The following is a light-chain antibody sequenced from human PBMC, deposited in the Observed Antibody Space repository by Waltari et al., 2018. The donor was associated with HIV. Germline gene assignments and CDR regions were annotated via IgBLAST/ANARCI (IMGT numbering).Light chain of an antibody. Sequence: QSVLTQQPPASGTPGQRVTISCSGTTSNIHENYVYWYQQLPGKAPRLLIYNDNQRPSGVPARFSGSKSGTSASLAIRGLRSEDEADYYCAAWDDSLSGQGVFGGGTKLTVL. J-gene: IGLJ3*02. V-gene: IGLV1-47*02. CDR2: NDN. CDR1: TSNIHENY. CDR3: AAWDDSLSGQGV.